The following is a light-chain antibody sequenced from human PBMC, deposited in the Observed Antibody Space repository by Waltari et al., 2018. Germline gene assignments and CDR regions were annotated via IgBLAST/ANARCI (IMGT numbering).Light chain of an antibody. CDR2: VAS. CDR3: QQYYSTPPT. V-gene: IGKV1-NL1*01. J-gene: IGKJ2*01. Sequence: DIQMTQSPSSLSASIGDRVTITCRASQGIGNSLAWYQQKPGKAPKVLLFVASRLESVVPSRFSGSGSGTDYTLTISSLQPEDFATYHCQQYYSTPPTFGQGTKLEIK. CDR1: QGIGNS.